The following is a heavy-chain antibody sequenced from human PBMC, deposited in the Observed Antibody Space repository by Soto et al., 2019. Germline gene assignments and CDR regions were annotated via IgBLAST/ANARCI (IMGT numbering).Heavy chain of an antibody. J-gene: IGHJ4*02. D-gene: IGHD3-10*01. CDR1: GGSISSGGYY. CDR2: IYYSGST. V-gene: IGHV4-31*03. CDR3: ARGHFGRYFDY. Sequence: SETLSLTCTVSGGSISSGGYYWSWIRQHPGKGLEWIGYIYYSGSTYYNPSLKSRVTISVDTSKNQFSLKLGSVTAADTAVYYCARGHFGRYFDYWGQGTLVTVSS.